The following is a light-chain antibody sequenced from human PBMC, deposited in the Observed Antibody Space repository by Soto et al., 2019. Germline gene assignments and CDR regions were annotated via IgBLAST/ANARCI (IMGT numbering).Light chain of an antibody. Sequence: IVMTQSPDSLAVSLGERATINCNSSQSVLYSANNKNYLAWYQQKPGQPPKLLIYWASNRGSGVPDRFSGSRSGTDFPLTTSSLQADDVAGDYCHHSYSIPYTFGQGTKLEI. CDR1: QSVLYSANNKNY. J-gene: IGKJ2*01. CDR3: HHSYSIPYT. V-gene: IGKV4-1*01. CDR2: WAS.